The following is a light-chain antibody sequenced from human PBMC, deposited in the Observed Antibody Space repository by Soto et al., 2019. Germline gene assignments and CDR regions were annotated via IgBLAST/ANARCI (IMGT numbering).Light chain of an antibody. J-gene: IGLJ2*01. CDR1: SNDIGNYDR. CDR2: EVS. V-gene: IGLV2-23*02. Sequence: QSALTQPPSVSGSPGQSITISCSGTSNDIGNYDRVSWYQQHPGKVPKLMIYEVSKRPSGVSSRFTGSKSGNTASLTISGLQADDEADYYCCSYVGSRFVVFGGGTKLTVL. CDR3: CSYVGSRFVV.